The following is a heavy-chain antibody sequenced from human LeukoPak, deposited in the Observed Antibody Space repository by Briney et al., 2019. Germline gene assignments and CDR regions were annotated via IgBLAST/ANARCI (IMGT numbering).Heavy chain of an antibody. CDR3: ARLAVPPGNRGWYYEQ. V-gene: IGHV3-7*03. D-gene: IGHD2-2*01. CDR2: INQGGSEK. Sequence: GGSLRLSYAASGFIFRNYWMSWVRQGPGEGPEWVANINQGGSEKYYVDSVKGRFTISRDNAKNSLDLQMNSLRVEDTAIYYCARLAVPPGNRGWYYEQWGQGTLVSVSS. CDR1: GFIFRNYW. J-gene: IGHJ4*02.